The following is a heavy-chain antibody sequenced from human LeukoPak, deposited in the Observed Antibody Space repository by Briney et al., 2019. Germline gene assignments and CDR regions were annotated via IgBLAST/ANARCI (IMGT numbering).Heavy chain of an antibody. CDR1: GFTFNDYD. V-gene: IGHV3-48*03. J-gene: IGHJ4*02. Sequence: PGGSLRLSCGASGFTFNDYDMHWVRQGPGKGPEWVSYISGGGATVFYGDSVRGRFTISRDNAKNSLYLQMTNLRVEDTAVYYCARGGSFTSGSYFDSWGQGTLVTVSS. CDR2: ISGGGATV. CDR3: ARGGSFTSGSYFDS. D-gene: IGHD6-19*01.